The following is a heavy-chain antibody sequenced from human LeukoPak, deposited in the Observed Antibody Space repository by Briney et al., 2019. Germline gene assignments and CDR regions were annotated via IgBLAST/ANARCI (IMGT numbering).Heavy chain of an antibody. CDR3: ARAGTAVAGQYY. Sequence: GGSLRLSCAASGFTFSSYAMHWVRQAPGKGLEWVAVISYDGSNKYYADSVKGRFTISRDNSKNTLYLQMNSLRAEDTAVYYCARAGTAVAGQYYWGQGTLVTVSS. CDR1: GFTFSSYA. V-gene: IGHV3-30*14. J-gene: IGHJ4*02. D-gene: IGHD6-19*01. CDR2: ISYDGSNK.